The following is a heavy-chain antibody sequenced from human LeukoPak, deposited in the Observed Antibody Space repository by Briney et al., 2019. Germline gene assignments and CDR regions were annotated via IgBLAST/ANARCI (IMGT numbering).Heavy chain of an antibody. J-gene: IGHJ4*02. D-gene: IGHD2-15*01. Sequence: GGSLRLSCAASGFTFSSYAMSWVRQAPGKGLDWVSAISGSGGSTYYADSVKGRFTISRDNSKNTLYLQMNSLRAEDSAVYYCAKGTCSGGSCYRFDYWGQGTLVTVSS. CDR3: AKGTCSGGSCYRFDY. CDR2: ISGSGGST. CDR1: GFTFSSYA. V-gene: IGHV3-23*01.